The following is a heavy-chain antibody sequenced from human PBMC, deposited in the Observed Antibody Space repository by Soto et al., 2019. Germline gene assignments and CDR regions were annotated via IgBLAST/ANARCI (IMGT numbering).Heavy chain of an antibody. Sequence: QVQLVQSGAEVKKPGSSVKVSCKASGGTFGSYAISWVRQAPGQGLEWMGGIIPIPGTANYAQKFQGRVTVAADASTSTAYMELSSLRSEDTAVYYCARSQGSSTSLDIYYYYYYGMDVWGQGTTVTVSS. J-gene: IGHJ6*02. D-gene: IGHD2-2*01. V-gene: IGHV1-69*01. CDR2: IIPIPGTA. CDR3: ARSQGSSTSLDIYYYYYYGMDV. CDR1: GGTFGSYA.